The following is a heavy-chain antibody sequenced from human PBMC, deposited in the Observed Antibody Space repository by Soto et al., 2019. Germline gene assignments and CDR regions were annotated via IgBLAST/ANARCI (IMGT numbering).Heavy chain of an antibody. CDR3: ARGRALVRGVITAFDI. Sequence: GESLKISCKGSGYSFTSYWIDWVRQMPGKGLEWMGIIYPGDSDTRYSPSFQGQVTISADKSISTAYLQWSSLKASDTAMYYCARGRALVRGVITAFDIWGQGTMVTV. J-gene: IGHJ3*02. D-gene: IGHD3-10*01. CDR2: IYPGDSDT. V-gene: IGHV5-51*01. CDR1: GYSFTSYW.